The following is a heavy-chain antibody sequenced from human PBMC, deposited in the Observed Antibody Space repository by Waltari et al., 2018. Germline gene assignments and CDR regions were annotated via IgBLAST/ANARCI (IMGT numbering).Heavy chain of an antibody. Sequence: EVQVVQSGAEVKKPGATVKISCKASGYTFTDFYIHLLQLAPGKGLEWMGRVNTEDGETMYGMNFRDRITMTADTSTNTAYMELSSLRSADTAVYYCVVGGYCSPSICPWDYWGQGTLVTVSS. CDR1: GYTFTDFY. V-gene: IGHV1-69-2*01. CDR2: VNTEDGET. D-gene: IGHD2-15*01. CDR3: VVGGYCSPSICPWDY. J-gene: IGHJ4*02.